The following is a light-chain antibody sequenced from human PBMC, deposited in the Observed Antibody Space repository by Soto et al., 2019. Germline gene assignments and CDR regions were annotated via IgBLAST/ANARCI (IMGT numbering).Light chain of an antibody. CDR3: QQYNNWPPVT. CDR2: GAS. V-gene: IGKV3-15*01. CDR1: QSVSSN. Sequence: EIVMMQSPATLSVSPGERVTLSCRASQSVSSNLAWYQQKSGQAPRLLIYGASTRATGIPARFSGSGSGTEFTLTISSLQSEDFAIYYCQQYNNWPPVTFGQATQLEIK. J-gene: IGKJ5*01.